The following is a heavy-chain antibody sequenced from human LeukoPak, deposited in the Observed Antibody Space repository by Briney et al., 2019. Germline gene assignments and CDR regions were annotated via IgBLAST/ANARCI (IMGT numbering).Heavy chain of an antibody. CDR3: VGPSGSASDTEYFQN. CDR1: GGAITNYY. CDR2: IYYTGST. V-gene: IGHV4-59*03. J-gene: IGHJ1*01. Sequence: SETLSLTCGVSGGAITNYYWNWIRQAPGKGLEWLGYIYYTGSTTYNPSVKSRITISLDTSKKQISLKLRSVTAADTAVYYCVGPSGSASDTEYFQNWGQGTLVTVSS. D-gene: IGHD6-13*01.